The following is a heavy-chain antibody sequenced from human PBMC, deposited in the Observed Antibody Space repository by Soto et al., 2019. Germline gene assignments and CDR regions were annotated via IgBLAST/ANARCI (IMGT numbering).Heavy chain of an antibody. CDR2: ISAYNGNT. CDR1: GFTFKSFG. D-gene: IGHD4-4*01. Sequence: ASVKVSCKTSGFTFKSFGFTWVRQAPGQGLEWMGWISAYNGNTNYAQKLQGRVTMTTDTSTSTAYMELRSLRSDDTAVYYCARDRPYDYSNYFDYWGQGTLVTVST. V-gene: IGHV1-18*01. CDR3: ARDRPYDYSNYFDY. J-gene: IGHJ4*02.